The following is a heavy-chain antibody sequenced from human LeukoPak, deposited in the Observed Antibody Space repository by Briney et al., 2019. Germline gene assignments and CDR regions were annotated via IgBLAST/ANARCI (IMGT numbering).Heavy chain of an antibody. CDR2: IYYSGST. Sequence: SETLSLTCTVSGGSISSGDYYWSWIRQPPGKGLEWIGYIYYSGSTYYNPSLKSRVTISVDTSKNQFSLKLSSVTAADTAVYYCARDDIGYYYDSSRYYFDYWGQGTLVTVSS. CDR3: ARDDIGYYYDSSRYYFDY. CDR1: GGSISSGDYY. V-gene: IGHV4-30-4*08. J-gene: IGHJ4*02. D-gene: IGHD3-22*01.